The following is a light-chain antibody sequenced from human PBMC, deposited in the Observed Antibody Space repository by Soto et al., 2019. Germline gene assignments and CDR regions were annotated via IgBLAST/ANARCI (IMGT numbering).Light chain of an antibody. CDR2: AAS. J-gene: IGKJ2*01. CDR1: QSLSNY. V-gene: IGKV1-39*01. CDR3: QQSYNNPPFT. Sequence: DIQLPQSPSSLSASVGDRVTITCRASQSLSNYLNWYQQKPGKAPKLLIYAASSLHSGVPSRFSGSGSGTDFTLTISSLHPEDFATYYCQQSYNNPPFTFGQGT.